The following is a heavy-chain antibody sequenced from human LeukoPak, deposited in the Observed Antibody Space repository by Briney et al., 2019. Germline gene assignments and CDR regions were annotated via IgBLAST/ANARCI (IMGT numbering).Heavy chain of an antibody. CDR2: ISSSSSYI. J-gene: IGHJ3*02. CDR3: AKMDYYYDSSGPRAHDAFDI. CDR1: GFTFSSYS. Sequence: PGGSLRLSCAASGFTFSSYSMNWVRQAPGKGLEWVSSISSSSSYIYYADSVKGRFTISRDNAKNSLYLQMNSLRAEDTALYYCAKMDYYYDSSGPRAHDAFDIWGQGTMVTVSS. V-gene: IGHV3-21*04. D-gene: IGHD3-22*01.